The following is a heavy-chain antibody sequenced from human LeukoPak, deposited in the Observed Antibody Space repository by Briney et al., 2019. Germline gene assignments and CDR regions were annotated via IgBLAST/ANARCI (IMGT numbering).Heavy chain of an antibody. CDR2: IYTSGST. Sequence: SETLSLTCTVSGGSISSGSYYWSWIRQPAGKGLEWIGHIYTSGSTNYNPSLRSRVTISVDTSKNQFSLKLSSVTAADTAVYYCARDLGRGALRYFDWLGYFDLWGRGTLVTVSS. V-gene: IGHV4-61*09. CDR3: ARDLGRGALRYFDWLGYFDL. J-gene: IGHJ2*01. CDR1: GGSISSGSYY. D-gene: IGHD3-9*01.